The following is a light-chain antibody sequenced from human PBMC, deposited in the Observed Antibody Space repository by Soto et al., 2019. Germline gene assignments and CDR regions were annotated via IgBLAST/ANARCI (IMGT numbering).Light chain of an antibody. Sequence: NFMLTQPHSVSESPGKTVTISCTRSGGSIASNHVQWYQQRPGSAPTTVIYKNDQRPSGVPDRFSGSRSGTSASLAISGLQAEDEADYFCQSYDSSLSVNVIFGGGTKLTVL. V-gene: IGLV6-57*04. J-gene: IGLJ2*01. CDR1: GGSIASNH. CDR3: QSYDSSLSVNVI. CDR2: KND.